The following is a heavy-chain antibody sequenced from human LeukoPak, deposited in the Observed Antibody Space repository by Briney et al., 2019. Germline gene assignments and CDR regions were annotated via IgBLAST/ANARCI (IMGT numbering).Heavy chain of an antibody. CDR2: FYTSGST. V-gene: IGHV4-61*02. J-gene: IGHJ4*02. Sequence: SETLSLTCTVSGGSITSGGYYWSWIRQPAGKGLEWIGCFYTSGSTNYNPSLKSRVTISVDTSKNQFSLNLSPVTAADTAMYYCARYESIVRGFDYWGQGTLVTVSS. D-gene: IGHD3-10*01. CDR3: ARYESIVRGFDY. CDR1: GGSITSGGYY.